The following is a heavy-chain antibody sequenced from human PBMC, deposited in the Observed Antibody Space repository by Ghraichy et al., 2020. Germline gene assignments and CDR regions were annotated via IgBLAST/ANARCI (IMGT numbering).Heavy chain of an antibody. CDR2: IHHSGST. CDR1: VGSFSDYY. Sequence: SETLSLTCAVYVGSFSDYYWSWIRQPQGKGLEWIGEIHHSGSTNYNPSLKSRVTISVDTSKNQFSLKLSSVTAADTAVYYCARLIAVAGGEYWGQGTRVTVSS. J-gene: IGHJ4*02. V-gene: IGHV4-34*01. D-gene: IGHD6-19*01. CDR3: ARLIAVAGGEY.